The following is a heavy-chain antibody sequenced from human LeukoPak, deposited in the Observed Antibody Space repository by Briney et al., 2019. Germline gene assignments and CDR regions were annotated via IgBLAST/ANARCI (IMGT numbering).Heavy chain of an antibody. CDR3: AKDIRWASFES. J-gene: IGHJ4*02. Sequence: GSLRLSCAASGFTFSTYSMNWVRQAPGKGLEWVSGIIPTGSTTYYADSVKGRFTISRDNSKNTVYLHLNSLRVEDTAQYYCAKDIRWASFESWGQGTLVTVSS. CDR1: GFTFSTYS. CDR2: IIPTGSTT. V-gene: IGHV3-23*01. D-gene: IGHD3-16*01.